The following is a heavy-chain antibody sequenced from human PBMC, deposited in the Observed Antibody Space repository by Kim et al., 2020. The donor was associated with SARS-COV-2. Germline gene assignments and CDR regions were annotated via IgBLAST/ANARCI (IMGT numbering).Heavy chain of an antibody. V-gene: IGHV3-48*02. D-gene: IGHD3-22*01. Sequence: DSVKGRFTISRDNAKNSLYLQMNSLRDEDTAVYYCARSLYYYDSSGSLNYWGQGTLVTVSS. J-gene: IGHJ4*02. CDR3: ARSLYYYDSSGSLNY.